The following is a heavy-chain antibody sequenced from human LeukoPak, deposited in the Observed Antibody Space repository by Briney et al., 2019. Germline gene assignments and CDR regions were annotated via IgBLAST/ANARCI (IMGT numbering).Heavy chain of an antibody. CDR2: INHSGST. D-gene: IGHD6-19*01. CDR3: ARSIAVAGTGGDY. J-gene: IGHJ4*02. CDR1: GGSFSGYY. V-gene: IGHV4-34*01. Sequence: SETLSLTCAVYGGSFSGYYWSWIRQPPGKGLEWIGEINHSGSTNYNPSLKSRVTISVDKSKDQFSLKLSSVAAADTAVYYCARSIAVAGTGGDYWGQGTLVTVSS.